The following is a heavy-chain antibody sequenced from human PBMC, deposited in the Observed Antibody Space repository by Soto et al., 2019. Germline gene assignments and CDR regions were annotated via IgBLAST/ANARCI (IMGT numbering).Heavy chain of an antibody. J-gene: IGHJ5*02. Sequence: PSETLSLTCTVSGGSISSGGYYWSWIRQHPGKGLEWIGYIYYSGSTYYNPSLKSRVTISVDTSKNQFSLKLSSVTAADTAVYYCARASFPTSWFDPWGQGTLVTVSS. CDR3: ARASFPTSWFDP. V-gene: IGHV4-31*03. CDR1: GGSISSGGYY. D-gene: IGHD2-2*01. CDR2: IYYSGST.